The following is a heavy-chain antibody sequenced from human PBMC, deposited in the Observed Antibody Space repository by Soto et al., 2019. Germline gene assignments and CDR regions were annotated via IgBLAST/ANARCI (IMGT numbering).Heavy chain of an antibody. CDR1: GGSFSGYY. CDR2: INHSGST. J-gene: IGHJ4*02. Sequence: QVQLQQWGAGLLKPSETLSLTCAVYGGSFSGYYWSWIRQPPGKGLEWIGEINHSGSTNYNPSLKSRVTISVDTSKNQFSLKLSSMTAADTAVYYCARGNYGGIDYWGQGTLVTVSS. V-gene: IGHV4-34*01. D-gene: IGHD4-17*01. CDR3: ARGNYGGIDY.